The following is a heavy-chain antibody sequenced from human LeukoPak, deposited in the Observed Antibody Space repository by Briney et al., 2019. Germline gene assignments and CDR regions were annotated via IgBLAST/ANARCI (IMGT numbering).Heavy chain of an antibody. CDR2: IYYSGTT. CDR3: ARGDRVGASGYYFDY. V-gene: IGHV4-61*01. CDR1: GGSVSSGRYY. D-gene: IGHD1-26*01. J-gene: IGHJ4*02. Sequence: PSETLSLTCTVSGGSVSSGRYYWSWIRQPPGKGLECIGYIYYSGTTSYNPSLKSRVTMSVDTANNQFSLRPSSVTAADTAVYYCARGDRVGASGYYFDYWGQGMLVTVSS.